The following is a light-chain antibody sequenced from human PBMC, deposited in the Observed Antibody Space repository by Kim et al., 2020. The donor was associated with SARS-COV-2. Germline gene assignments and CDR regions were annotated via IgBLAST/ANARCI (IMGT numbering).Light chain of an antibody. CDR3: SSIAGTYISYV. Sequence: QSALTQPRSVSGAPGQSVTISCTGSSSDIGGFNSVSWYQQHSHPDKAPKLIIYDVSRRPSGVPDRFSGSKSGNTASLTISGLQAEDETDYYCSSIAGTYISYVFGTGTKVTVL. V-gene: IGLV2-11*01. J-gene: IGLJ1*01. CDR2: DVS. CDR1: SSDIGGFNS.